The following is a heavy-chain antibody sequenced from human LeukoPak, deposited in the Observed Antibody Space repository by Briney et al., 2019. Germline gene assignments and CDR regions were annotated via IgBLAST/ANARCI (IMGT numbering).Heavy chain of an antibody. J-gene: IGHJ4*02. CDR3: ASTQRGDYFDY. CDR1: GFTVSSNY. D-gene: IGHD2-15*01. Sequence: GGSLRLSCAASGFTVSSNYMSWVRQTPGKGLEWVSIIYSGGTTYYADSVKGRFTISRDNSKNTLYLQMDSLRAEDTAVYYCASTQRGDYFDYWGQGTLVTVSS. CDR2: IYSGGTT. V-gene: IGHV3-53*01.